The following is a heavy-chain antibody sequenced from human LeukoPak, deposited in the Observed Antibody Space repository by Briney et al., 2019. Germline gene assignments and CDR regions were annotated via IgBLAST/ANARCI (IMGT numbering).Heavy chain of an antibody. CDR3: AKGRYYYDSSGYDY. V-gene: IGHV3-9*03. Sequence: PGGSLRLSCAASGFNFDDYAMHWVRQAPRKGLEWVSGISWNSGSIGYADSVKGRFTISRDNAKNSLYLQMNSLRAEDMALYYCAKGRYYYDSSGYDYWGQGTLVTVSS. CDR2: ISWNSGSI. J-gene: IGHJ4*02. CDR1: GFNFDDYA. D-gene: IGHD3-22*01.